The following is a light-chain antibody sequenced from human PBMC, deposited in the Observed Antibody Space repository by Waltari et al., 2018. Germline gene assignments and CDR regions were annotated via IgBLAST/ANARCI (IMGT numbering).Light chain of an antibody. J-gene: IGKJ1*01. CDR2: WAS. CDR3: QQYFSAPWT. CDR1: QSVFHSSYNKNY. V-gene: IGKV4-1*01. Sequence: DIVMNQSPESLAVSVGEKDTIKFKSSQSVFHSSYNKNYLASCQQNPGQPPNLLIYWASTRESGVPDRFSGSESGTDFTLTISSLQAEDVAVYYCQQYFSAPWTFGQGTRVEIK.